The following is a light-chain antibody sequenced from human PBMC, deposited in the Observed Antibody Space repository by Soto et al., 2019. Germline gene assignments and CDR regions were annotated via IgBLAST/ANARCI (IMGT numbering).Light chain of an antibody. Sequence: QSVLTPAPSASGTPGQRVTISCSGSSSNIGSNTVSWYQQVPGTAPKVLIYSNVQRPSGVPDRFSGSKSGTSASLAIGGLQSEDEADYYCAAWDGSLNGGVFGGGTKVTVL. J-gene: IGLJ3*02. V-gene: IGLV1-44*01. CDR2: SNV. CDR3: AAWDGSLNGGV. CDR1: SSNIGSNT.